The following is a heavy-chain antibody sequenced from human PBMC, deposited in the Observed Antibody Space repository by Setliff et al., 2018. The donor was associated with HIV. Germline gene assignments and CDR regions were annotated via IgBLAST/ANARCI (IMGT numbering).Heavy chain of an antibody. CDR2: LSYSGST. V-gene: IGHV4-39*07. Sequence: KPSETLSLTCTVSGGSISSSSYYWGWIRQPPGKGLEWIESLSYSGSTCYNPSLKSRVTISVDTSKNQFSLNLSSVPAADTAVYYCARVKYNSGWLRPPHYFDNWGQGALVTVSS. CDR3: ARVKYNSGWLRPPHYFDN. CDR1: GGSISSSSYY. D-gene: IGHD6-19*01. J-gene: IGHJ4*02.